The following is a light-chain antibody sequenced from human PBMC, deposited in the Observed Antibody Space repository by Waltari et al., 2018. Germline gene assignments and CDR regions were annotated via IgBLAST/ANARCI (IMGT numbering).Light chain of an antibody. CDR3: GSFTSSSTLV. V-gene: IGLV2-14*01. CDR2: EVS. Sequence: QCALTQPASVSGSPGQSITIPCTGASSDVGGYQYVSWSQPHPGKAPKLMIYEVSHRPSGVSNRFSGSKSGNTASLTISGLQAEDEADYYCGSFTSSSTLVFGTGTKVTVL. CDR1: SSDVGGYQY. J-gene: IGLJ1*01.